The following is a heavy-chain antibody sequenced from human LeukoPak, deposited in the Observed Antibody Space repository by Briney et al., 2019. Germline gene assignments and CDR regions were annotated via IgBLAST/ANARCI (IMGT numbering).Heavy chain of an antibody. CDR2: ISGSGGST. CDR3: AKVKGSLGAFDI. CDR1: GFTFSSYG. Sequence: GGSLRLSCAASGFTFSSYGMHWVRQAPGKGLEWVSAISGSGGSTYYADSVKGRFTISRDNSKNTLYLQMNSLRAEDTAVYYCAKVKGSLGAFDIWGQGTMVTVSS. V-gene: IGHV3-23*01. J-gene: IGHJ3*02. D-gene: IGHD6-13*01.